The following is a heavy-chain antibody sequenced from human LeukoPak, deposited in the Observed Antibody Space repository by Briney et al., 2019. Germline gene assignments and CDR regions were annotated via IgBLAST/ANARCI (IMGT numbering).Heavy chain of an antibody. V-gene: IGHV3-23*01. Sequence: GGSLRLSCAASGFTFSSYAMSWVRQAPGEGLEWVSAISDNGGGTYYADSVKGRFTISRDNSKNTLYLQMNSLRAEDTAVYYCAKDLAYSSSWYRLDYWGQGTLVTVSS. CDR2: ISDNGGGT. CDR3: AKDLAYSSSWYRLDY. J-gene: IGHJ4*02. CDR1: GFTFSSYA. D-gene: IGHD6-13*01.